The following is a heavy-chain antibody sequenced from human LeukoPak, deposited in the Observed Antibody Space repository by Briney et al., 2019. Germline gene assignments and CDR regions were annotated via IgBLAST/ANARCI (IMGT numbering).Heavy chain of an antibody. J-gene: IGHJ4*02. CDR1: GFTFSSYA. CDR2: ISGSGGST. CDR3: AKRSRDGYNIDY. D-gene: IGHD5-24*01. V-gene: IGHV3-23*01. Sequence: GRSLRLSCAASGFTFSSYAMHWVRQAPGKGLEWVSAISGSGGSTYYADSVKGRFTISRDNSKNTLYLQMNSLRAEDTAVYYCAKRSRDGYNIDYWGQGTLVTVSS.